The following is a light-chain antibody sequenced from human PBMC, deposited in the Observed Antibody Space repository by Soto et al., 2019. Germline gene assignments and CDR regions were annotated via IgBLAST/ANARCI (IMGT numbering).Light chain of an antibody. V-gene: IGLV2-14*03. J-gene: IGLJ1*01. CDR3: SSYTSTSTLYV. CDR1: SSDIGGYNY. CDR2: DVS. Sequence: QSALTQPASVSGSPGQSITISCTGTSSDIGGYNYVSWYQQLPGKVPKLIIYDVSNRPSGVSDRFSGSKSGNAYSLTISGLQAEDEADYYCSSYTSTSTLYVFGTGTKLTVL.